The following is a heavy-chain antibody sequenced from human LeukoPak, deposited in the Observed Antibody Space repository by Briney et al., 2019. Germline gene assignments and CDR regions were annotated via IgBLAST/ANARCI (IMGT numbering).Heavy chain of an antibody. Sequence: SETLSLTCTVSGGSISNYYWSWIRQPPGKGLEWIGYIYYSGSTNCNPSLKSRVTISIDTSKNQFSLKLSSVTAADTAVYFCARGAPTVLSWFDPWGQGALVTVSS. CDR2: IYYSGST. CDR3: ARGAPTVLSWFDP. V-gene: IGHV4-59*01. CDR1: GGSISNYY. D-gene: IGHD1-1*01. J-gene: IGHJ5*02.